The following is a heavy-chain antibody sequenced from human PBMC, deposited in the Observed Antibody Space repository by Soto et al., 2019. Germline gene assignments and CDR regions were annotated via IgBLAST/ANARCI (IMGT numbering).Heavy chain of an antibody. CDR1: GFTVDDYA. J-gene: IGHJ5*02. D-gene: IGHD2-2*01. CDR3: TKCSSTSCYSAFDP. Sequence: SLRLSCAASGFTVDDYAMHWVRQAPGKGLEWVSGISWNSETIDYADSVKGRFTISRDNAKSSLFLQMNSLRPDDTAVYYCTKCSSTSCYSAFDPWGQGTLVTVSS. V-gene: IGHV3-9*01. CDR2: ISWNSETI.